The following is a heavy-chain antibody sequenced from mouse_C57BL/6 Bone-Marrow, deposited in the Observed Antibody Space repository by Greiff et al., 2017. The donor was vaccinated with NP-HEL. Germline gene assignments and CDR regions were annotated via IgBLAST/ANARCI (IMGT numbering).Heavy chain of an antibody. V-gene: IGHV1-80*01. CDR1: GYAFSNYW. CDR3: ASGSY. Sequence: QVQLQQSGAELVKPGASVKISCKASGYAFSNYWMNWVKQRHGKGLEWIGQIYPDDGGTSYNGKFKDKVTLTVDKSSSTAYMQLSGLTSDDSAVYFLASGSYSGQGTLVTVSA. J-gene: IGHJ3*01. CDR2: IYPDDGGT.